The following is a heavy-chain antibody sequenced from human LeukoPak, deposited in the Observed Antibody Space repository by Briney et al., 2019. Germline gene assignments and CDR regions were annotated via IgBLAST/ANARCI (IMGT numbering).Heavy chain of an antibody. CDR2: ISAYNGNI. Sequence: ASVKLSCKASGYTFTSYGISWVRQAPGQRLEWMGWISAYNGNINYAQKLQGRVTMTTDTSTSTAYMALRSLRSDDTAVYYCARAHYYGSGSYYYSYWGQGTLVTVSS. V-gene: IGHV1-18*01. CDR3: ARAHYYGSGSYYYSY. J-gene: IGHJ4*02. D-gene: IGHD3-10*01. CDR1: GYTFTSYG.